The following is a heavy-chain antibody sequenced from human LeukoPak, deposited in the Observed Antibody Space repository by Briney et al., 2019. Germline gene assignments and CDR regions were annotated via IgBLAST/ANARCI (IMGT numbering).Heavy chain of an antibody. V-gene: IGHV1-46*01. D-gene: IGHD3-22*01. J-gene: IGHJ1*01. CDR3: ARDHFDSSGYYYLLGYFEH. CDR1: GYTFTNYY. CDR2: IKPNGGGT. Sequence: GASVKVSCKASGYTFTNYYVHWVRQAPGQGLEWMGIIKPNGGGTSYALKFRGRVTMTRDTSTSTAYMELSSLRSEDTAVYYCARDHFDSSGYYYLLGYFEHWGQGTLVTVSS.